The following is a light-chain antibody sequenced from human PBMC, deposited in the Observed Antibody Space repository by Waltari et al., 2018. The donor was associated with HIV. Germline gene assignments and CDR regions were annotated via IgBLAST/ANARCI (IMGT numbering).Light chain of an antibody. Sequence: QLVLTQSPSASASLGASVKLTCTLSSGHSSYAIACHQQQPEKGPRDLIKLNSDGCHSKGGGIPDRFWSYSAGAGLYLPNSSLQSEEEGDDDCQAWGTGPWVFGGGTKLTVL. CDR1: SGHSSYA. CDR2: LNSDGCH. V-gene: IGLV4-69*01. CDR3: QAWGTGPWV. J-gene: IGLJ3*02.